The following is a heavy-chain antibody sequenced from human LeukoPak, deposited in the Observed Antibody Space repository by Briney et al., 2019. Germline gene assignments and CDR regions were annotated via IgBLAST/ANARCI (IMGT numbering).Heavy chain of an antibody. CDR3: ARGGYSSSWYAYYYYYGMDV. CDR1: GGSISSGGYY. V-gene: IGHV4-31*03. D-gene: IGHD6-13*01. CDR2: IYYSGST. J-gene: IGHJ6*02. Sequence: PSETLSLTCTVSGGSISSGGYYWSWIRQHPGKGLEWIGYIYYSGSTYYNPSLKSRVTISVDTSKNQFSLKLSSVTAADTAVYYCARGGYSSSWYAYYYYYGMDVWGQGTTVTVSS.